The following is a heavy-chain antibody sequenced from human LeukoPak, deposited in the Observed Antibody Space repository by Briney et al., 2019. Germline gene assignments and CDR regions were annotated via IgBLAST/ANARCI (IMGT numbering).Heavy chain of an antibody. CDR3: TNSFSNSLDY. D-gene: IGHD5-18*01. CDR2: IKSKTDGGTA. Sequence: GGSLRLSCAASGFTFSNAWMSWVRQAPGKGLEWVGRIKSKTDGGTADYPEPVKGRFTISRDDSKNTLYLQMNSLKTEDTAVYYCTNSFSNSLDYWGQGTLVTVSS. J-gene: IGHJ4*02. V-gene: IGHV3-15*01. CDR1: GFTFSNAW.